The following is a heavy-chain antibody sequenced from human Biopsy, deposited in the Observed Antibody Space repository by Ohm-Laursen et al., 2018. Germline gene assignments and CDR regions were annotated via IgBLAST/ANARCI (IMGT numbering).Heavy chain of an antibody. CDR3: ARGSGYFKLDV. D-gene: IGHD5-12*01. Sequence: SETLSLTCAVNGESSSGYFWNWIRQPPGKGLGWIGEINQSGSTKYNPSLKRRATLSADSSNSQFSLRLTSVTAADTAIYYCARGSGYFKLDVWGQGTTVTVSS. CDR2: INQSGST. J-gene: IGHJ6*02. CDR1: GESSSGYF. V-gene: IGHV4-34*01.